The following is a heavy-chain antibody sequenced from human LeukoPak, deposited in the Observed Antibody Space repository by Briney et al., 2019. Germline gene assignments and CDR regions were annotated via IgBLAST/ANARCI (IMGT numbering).Heavy chain of an antibody. J-gene: IGHJ4*02. D-gene: IGHD3-9*01. CDR3: ARVYYDILTGITTEPDYFDY. CDR2: IKQDGSEK. Sequence: GGSLRLSCAASGFTFSSYWMSWVRQAPGKGLEWVANIKQDGSEKYYVDSVKGRFTISRDNAKNSLYLQMNSLRAEDTAVYYCARVYYDILTGITTEPDYFDYWGQGTLVTVSS. CDR1: GFTFSSYW. V-gene: IGHV3-7*01.